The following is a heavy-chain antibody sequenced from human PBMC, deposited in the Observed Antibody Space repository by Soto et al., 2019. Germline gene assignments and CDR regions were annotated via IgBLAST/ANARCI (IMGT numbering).Heavy chain of an antibody. J-gene: IGHJ4*02. Sequence: LRLSCVASGFTFSSFAVHWVRQAPGKGLEWVALISYDGSNEYYGDSVKGRFTISRDNSKNTLYLQMNSLGAEDTAVYYCARDPYTSGWGYYFDYWGQGALVTVSS. CDR1: GFTFSSFA. V-gene: IGHV3-30*03. CDR3: ARDPYTSGWGYYFDY. CDR2: ISYDGSNE. D-gene: IGHD6-19*01.